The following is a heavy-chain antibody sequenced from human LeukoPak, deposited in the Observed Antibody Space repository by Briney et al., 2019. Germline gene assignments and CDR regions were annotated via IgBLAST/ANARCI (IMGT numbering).Heavy chain of an antibody. CDR3: ARGGGYCSGGSCYPSYFDY. V-gene: IGHV4-38-2*01. D-gene: IGHD2-15*01. CDR2: IYHSGST. J-gene: IGHJ4*02. Sequence: KPSETLSLTCAVSGYSICSGYYWGWIRQPPGKGLEWIGSIYHSGSTYYNPSLKSRVTISVDTSKNQFSLKLSSVTAADTAVYYCARGGGYCSGGSCYPSYFDYWGQGALVTVSS. CDR1: GYSICSGYY.